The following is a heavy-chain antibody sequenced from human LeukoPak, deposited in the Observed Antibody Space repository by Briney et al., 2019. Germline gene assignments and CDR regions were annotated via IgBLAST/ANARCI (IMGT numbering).Heavy chain of an antibody. V-gene: IGHV1-18*01. CDR1: GYTFTSYG. CDR3: ARDQDPRDGVVPGRGGYYYMDV. J-gene: IGHJ6*03. D-gene: IGHD3-3*01. CDR2: ISAYNGNT. Sequence: GASVKVSCKASGYTFTSYGISWVRQAPGQGLEWMGWISAYNGNTNYAQKLQGRVTMTTDTSTSTAYMELRSLRSDDTAVYYCARDQDPRDGVVPGRGGYYYMDVWGKGTTVTVSS.